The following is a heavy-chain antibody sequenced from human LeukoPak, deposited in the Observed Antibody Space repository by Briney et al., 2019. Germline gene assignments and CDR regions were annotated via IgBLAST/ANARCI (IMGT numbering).Heavy chain of an antibody. CDR2: VYYSGST. Sequence: SETLSLTCTVSGGSLNSYFWTWIRQPPGKGLEWIGYVYYSGSTIYNPSLKSRVTISVDTSKNQVSLKLTSVTAADTAVYYCAKSSGWF. V-gene: IGHV4-59*01. D-gene: IGHD6-19*01. CDR3: AKSSGWF. J-gene: IGHJ5*01. CDR1: GGSLNSYF.